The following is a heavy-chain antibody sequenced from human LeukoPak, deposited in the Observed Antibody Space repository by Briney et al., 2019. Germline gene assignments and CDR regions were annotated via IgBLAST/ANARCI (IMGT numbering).Heavy chain of an antibody. V-gene: IGHV3-7*01. D-gene: IGHD3-9*01. J-gene: IGHJ4*02. CDR3: ARALLPFDWSAVNDC. Sequence: GGSLRLSCAASGFTFSSYWMSWGREAPGKGLEAVANIKQDVREKYYVDSVKDRCTISRHNAKNSLSLQLNSLRAEDTAVYYCARALLPFDWSAVNDCWGQGTLVTVSP. CDR2: IKQDVREK. CDR1: GFTFSSYW.